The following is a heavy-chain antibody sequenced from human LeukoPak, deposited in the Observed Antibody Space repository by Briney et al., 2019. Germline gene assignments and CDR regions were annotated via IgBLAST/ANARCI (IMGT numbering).Heavy chain of an antibody. Sequence: ASVKVSCKASGYTFTSYDINWVRQATGQGLEWIGWMNPNSGNTGYAQKFQGRVTMTRNTSISTAYMELSSLRSEDTAVYYCARGVGYVSGLTDGMDVWGQGTTVTVSS. CDR2: MNPNSGNT. CDR3: ARGVGYVSGLTDGMDV. J-gene: IGHJ6*02. V-gene: IGHV1-8*01. CDR1: GYTFTSYD. D-gene: IGHD3-16*01.